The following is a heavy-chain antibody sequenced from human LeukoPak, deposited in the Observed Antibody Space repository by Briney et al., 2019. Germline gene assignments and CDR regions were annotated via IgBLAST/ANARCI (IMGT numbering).Heavy chain of an antibody. Sequence: PGGSLRLSCAAPGFTFSSYGMHWVRQAPGKGLEWVAVTSSDGSYKYYGDSVKGRFTISRDNSKNTLYLQVNSLRAEDTAVYFCAKASSPGSGSSPSDYWGQGTLVTVSS. CDR2: TSSDGSYK. D-gene: IGHD3-10*01. V-gene: IGHV3-30*18. CDR1: GFTFSSYG. CDR3: AKASSPGSGSSPSDY. J-gene: IGHJ4*02.